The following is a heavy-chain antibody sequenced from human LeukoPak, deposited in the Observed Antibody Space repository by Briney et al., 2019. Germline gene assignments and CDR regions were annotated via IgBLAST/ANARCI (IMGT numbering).Heavy chain of an antibody. J-gene: IGHJ4*02. V-gene: IGHV3-23*01. CDR1: GFTFSSYG. CDR3: AKDPLRQLWFSTAFDY. D-gene: IGHD5-18*01. Sequence: GGSLRLSCAASGFTFSSYGMSWVRQAPGKGLEWVSAISGSGGSTYYADSVKGRFTISRDNSKNTLYLQMNSLRAEDTAVYYCAKDPLRQLWFSTAFDYWGQGTLVTVSS. CDR2: ISGSGGST.